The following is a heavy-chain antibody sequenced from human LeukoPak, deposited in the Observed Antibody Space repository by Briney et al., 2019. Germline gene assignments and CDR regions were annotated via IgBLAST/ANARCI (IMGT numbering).Heavy chain of an antibody. J-gene: IGHJ4*02. CDR2: IYYSGST. CDR1: GGSISSYY. V-gene: IGHV4-59*01. CDR3: ARATYSSGWGTSDY. D-gene: IGHD6-19*01. Sequence: SETLSLTCTVSGGSISSYYWSWIQQPPGKGLEWIGYIYYSGSTNYNPSLKSRVTISVDTSKNQFSLKLSSVTAADTAVYYCARATYSSGWGTSDYWGQGTLVTVSS.